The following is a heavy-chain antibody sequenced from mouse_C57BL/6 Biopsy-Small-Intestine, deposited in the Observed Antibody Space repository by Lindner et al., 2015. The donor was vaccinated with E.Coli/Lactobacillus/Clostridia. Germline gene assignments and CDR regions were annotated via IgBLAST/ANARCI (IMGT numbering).Heavy chain of an antibody. V-gene: IGHV1-43*01. CDR2: INPSTGGT. Sequence: VQLQESGPELVRPGASVKISCKASGYSFTGYYMHWVKQSSGKSLEWIGEINPSTGGTSYNQKFKGKATLTVDKSSSTAYMQLKSLTSEDSAVYYCARLNGNFPYYAMDYWGQGTSVTVSS. CDR3: ARLNGNFPYYAMDY. J-gene: IGHJ4*01. D-gene: IGHD2-1*01. CDR1: GYSFTGYY.